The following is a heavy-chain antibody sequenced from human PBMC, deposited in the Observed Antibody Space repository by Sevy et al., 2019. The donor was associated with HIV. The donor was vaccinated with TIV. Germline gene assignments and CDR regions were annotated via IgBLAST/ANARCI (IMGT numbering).Heavy chain of an antibody. CDR2: ISGSGGST. J-gene: IGHJ3*02. Sequence: GGSLRLSCAASGFTFSSYAMSWVRQAPGKGLEWVSAISGSGGSTYYADSVKGRFTISRDNSKNTLYLQMNSLKTEDTALYYCTTMGYHGGFYIWGQGTMVTVSS. CDR3: TTMGYHGGFYI. V-gene: IGHV3-23*01. CDR1: GFTFSSYA. D-gene: IGHD3-16*02.